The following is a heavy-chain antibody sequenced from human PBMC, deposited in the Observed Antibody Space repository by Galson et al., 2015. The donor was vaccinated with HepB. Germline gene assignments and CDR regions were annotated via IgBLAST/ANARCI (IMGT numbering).Heavy chain of an antibody. Sequence: PALVKPTQTLTLTCTFSGFSLNTSGVGVGWIRQPPGKALEWLALIYWDDDKRYSPSLKSRLTITKDTSKNQVVLTMTNMDPVDTATYYCAHSVSLEWYYDFWSGYYTGYFDYWGQGTLVTVSS. CDR3: AHSVSLEWYYDFWSGYYTGYFDY. V-gene: IGHV2-5*02. D-gene: IGHD3-3*01. J-gene: IGHJ4*02. CDR1: GFSLNTSGVG. CDR2: IYWDDDK.